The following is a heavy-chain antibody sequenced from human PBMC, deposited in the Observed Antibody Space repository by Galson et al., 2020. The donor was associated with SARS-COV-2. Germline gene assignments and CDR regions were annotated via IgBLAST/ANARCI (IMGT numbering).Heavy chain of an antibody. D-gene: IGHD3-10*01. Sequence: SETLSLTCNVSGDSILTANHYWSWIRQPAGKGLEWLGRVYSTGSTNYNPSFEGRVTISVDTSNNQFSLKMASVTAADTGMYYCARSPPYYHGNDPFDPGGQGILVTVSS. CDR1: GDSILTANHY. J-gene: IGHJ5*02. CDR3: ARSPPYYHGNDPFDP. CDR2: VYSTGST. V-gene: IGHV4-61*02.